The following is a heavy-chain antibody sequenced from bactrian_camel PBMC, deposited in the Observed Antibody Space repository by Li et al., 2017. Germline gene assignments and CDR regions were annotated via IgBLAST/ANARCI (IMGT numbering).Heavy chain of an antibody. D-gene: IGHD1*01. CDR1: GFTFSTYW. J-gene: IGHJ6*01. CDR2: INSLGSST. Sequence: HVQLVESGGGLVQPGGSLRLSCAASGFTFSTYWVYWVRQAAGKGLEWASTINSLGSSTWYADSVKTRCTVSRDDAKNTVYLQMNSLQSEDTAVYYCATLGGGLWGQGTQVTVS. V-gene: IGHV3S1*01. CDR3: ATLGGGL.